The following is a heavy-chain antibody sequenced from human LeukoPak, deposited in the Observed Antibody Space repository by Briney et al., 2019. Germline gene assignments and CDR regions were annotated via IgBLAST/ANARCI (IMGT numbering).Heavy chain of an antibody. V-gene: IGHV4-59*08. D-gene: IGHD5-24*01. CDR3: ARHDSKDGYRGFDY. CDR1: GGSMSYYY. Sequence: SETLSLTCTVSGGSMSYYYWSWIRQPPGKGLECMGYIYHSWSTNYNPSLKSRVTISVDRSKKLFSLSLSSMTAADTAVYYCARHDSKDGYRGFDYWGQGTLVTVSS. J-gene: IGHJ4*02. CDR2: IYHSWST.